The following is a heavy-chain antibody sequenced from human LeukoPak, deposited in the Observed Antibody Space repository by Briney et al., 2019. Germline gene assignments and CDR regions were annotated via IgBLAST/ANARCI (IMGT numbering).Heavy chain of an antibody. CDR1: GFTFSSYE. J-gene: IGHJ4*02. D-gene: IGHD3-22*01. CDR3: AKDMGYDSSGYIDY. V-gene: IGHV3-9*01. Sequence: GGSLRLSCAASGFTFSSYEMNWVRQAPGKGLEWVSGISWNSGSIGYADSVKGRFTISRDNAKNSLYLQMNSLRAEDTALYYCAKDMGYDSSGYIDYWGQGTLVTVSS. CDR2: ISWNSGSI.